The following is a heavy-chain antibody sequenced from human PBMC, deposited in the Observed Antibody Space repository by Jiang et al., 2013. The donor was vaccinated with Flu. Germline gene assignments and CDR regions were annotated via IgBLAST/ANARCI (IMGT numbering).Heavy chain of an antibody. Sequence: SGAEVKNPGASVKISCRASGYTFTEQAIHWVRQAPGQRLEWMGWVNTGNGNTRYLQKFQGRVTMTRDTAAMTAYLELRSLTSEDTAMYYCARPLPKSGSTSYDYWGQGTLVTVSS. CDR2: VNTGNGNT. CDR3: ARPLPKSGSTSYDY. J-gene: IGHJ4*02. CDR1: GYTFTEQA. V-gene: IGHV1-3*04. D-gene: IGHD1-26*01.